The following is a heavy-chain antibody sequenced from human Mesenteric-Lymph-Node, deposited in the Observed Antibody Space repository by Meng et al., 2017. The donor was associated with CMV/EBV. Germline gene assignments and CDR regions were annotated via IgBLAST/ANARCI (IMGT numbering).Heavy chain of an antibody. Sequence: SVKVSCKASGGTFSSYAISWVRQAPGQGLEWMGGIIPILGIANYAQKFQGRVTITADKSTSTAYMELRSLRSDDTAVYYCASSVVPAANHYYYYYGMDVWGQGTTVTVSS. J-gene: IGHJ6*02. V-gene: IGHV1-69*10. CDR2: IIPILGIA. CDR3: ASSVVPAANHYYYYYGMDV. D-gene: IGHD2-2*01. CDR1: GGTFSSYA.